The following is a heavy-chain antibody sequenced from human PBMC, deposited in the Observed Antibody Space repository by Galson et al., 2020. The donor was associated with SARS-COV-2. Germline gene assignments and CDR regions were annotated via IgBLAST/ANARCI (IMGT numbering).Heavy chain of an antibody. Sequence: GGSLRLSCAASGFTFSSYAMHWVRQAPGKGLEWVAVISYDGSNKYYADSVKGRFTISRDNSKNTLYLQMNSLRAEDTAVYYCARSSGGGYYSHFDYWGQGTLVTVSS. D-gene: IGHD3-22*01. J-gene: IGHJ4*02. CDR1: GFTFSSYA. CDR2: ISYDGSNK. CDR3: ARSSGGGYYSHFDY. V-gene: IGHV3-30*04.